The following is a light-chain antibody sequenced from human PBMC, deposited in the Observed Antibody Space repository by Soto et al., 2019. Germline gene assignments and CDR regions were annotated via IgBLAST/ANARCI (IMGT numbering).Light chain of an antibody. CDR1: QSVETF. CDR2: GAS. CDR3: QQYGSLIT. V-gene: IGKV3-15*01. Sequence: EIVMTQSPATLSVSPGERATLSCRASQSVETFLAWFQHKAGQAPRLLIFGASTRAAGVPARFSGGGSGTDFTLTINRLEPEDSAVYYCQQYGSLITFGQGTRLEIK. J-gene: IGKJ5*01.